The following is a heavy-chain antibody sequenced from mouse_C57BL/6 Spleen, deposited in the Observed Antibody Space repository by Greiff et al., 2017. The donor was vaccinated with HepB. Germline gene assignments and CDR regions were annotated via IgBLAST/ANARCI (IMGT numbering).Heavy chain of an antibody. Sequence: EVKLVESEGGLVQPGSSMKLSCTASGFTFSDYYMAWVRQVPEKGLEWVANINYDGSSTYYLDSLKSRFIISRDNAKNILYLQMSSLKSEDTATYYCARITTVVATRYFDVWGTGTTVTVSS. D-gene: IGHD1-1*01. CDR1: GFTFSDYY. CDR2: INYDGSST. CDR3: ARITTVVATRYFDV. V-gene: IGHV5-16*01. J-gene: IGHJ1*03.